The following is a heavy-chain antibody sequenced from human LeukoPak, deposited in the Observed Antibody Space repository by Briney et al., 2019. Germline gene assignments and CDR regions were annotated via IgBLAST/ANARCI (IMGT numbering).Heavy chain of an antibody. CDR2: INPNSGGT. CDR3: ARDSAAYDILTGYYALYYFDY. Sequence: ASVKVSCKASGYTFTGYYMHWVRQAPGQGLEWMGWINPNSGGTNYAQKFQGRVTMTRDTSISTAYMELSRLRSDGTAVYYCARDSAAYDILTGYYALYYFDYWGQGTLVTVSS. V-gene: IGHV1-2*02. J-gene: IGHJ4*02. D-gene: IGHD3-9*01. CDR1: GYTFTGYY.